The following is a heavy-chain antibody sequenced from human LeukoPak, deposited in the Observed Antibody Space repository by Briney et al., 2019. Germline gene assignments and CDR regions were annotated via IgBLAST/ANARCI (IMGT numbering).Heavy chain of an antibody. J-gene: IGHJ4*02. CDR2: IYYSGST. CDR1: GGSISSSSYY. Sequence: SSQTLSLPCTVSGGSISSSSYYWGGIRQPPGKGLEWVGSIYYSGSTYYNPCLRSRVTISVDTSKNQFSLKLSSVTAADTAVYYCARGYSSSWPGRPFDYWGQGTLVTVSS. V-gene: IGHV4-39*07. D-gene: IGHD6-13*01. CDR3: ARGYSSSWPGRPFDY.